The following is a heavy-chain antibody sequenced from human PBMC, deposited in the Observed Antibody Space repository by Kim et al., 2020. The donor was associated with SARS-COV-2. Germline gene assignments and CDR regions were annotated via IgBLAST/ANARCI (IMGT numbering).Heavy chain of an antibody. Sequence: SVKVSCKASGGTFSSYAISWVRQAPGQGLEWMGGIIPIFGTANYAQKFQGRVTITADESTSTAYMELSSLRSEDTAVYYCARDNTYGSGSYYNWFFDYWGQGTLVTVSS. V-gene: IGHV1-69*13. J-gene: IGHJ4*02. CDR3: ARDNTYGSGSYYNWFFDY. CDR1: GGTFSSYA. CDR2: IIPIFGTA. D-gene: IGHD3-10*01.